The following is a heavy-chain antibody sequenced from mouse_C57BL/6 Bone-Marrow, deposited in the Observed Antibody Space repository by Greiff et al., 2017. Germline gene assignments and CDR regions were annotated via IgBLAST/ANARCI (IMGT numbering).Heavy chain of an antibody. Sequence: VQLQQSGAELVKPGASVKLSCKASGYTFTSYWMHWVKQRPGQDLEWIGMIHPNSGSTNYNEKFKSKATLTVDKSSSTAYMQLSSLTSEDSAVYYCAREGGYYGSRAMDYWGQGTSVTVSS. D-gene: IGHD1-1*01. J-gene: IGHJ4*01. CDR2: IHPNSGST. V-gene: IGHV1-64*01. CDR1: GYTFTSYW. CDR3: AREGGYYGSRAMDY.